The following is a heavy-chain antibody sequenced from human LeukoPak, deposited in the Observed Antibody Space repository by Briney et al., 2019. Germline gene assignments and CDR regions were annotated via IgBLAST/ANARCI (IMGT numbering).Heavy chain of an antibody. D-gene: IGHD4-4*01. V-gene: IGHV3-30-3*01. CDR3: AKDPSPLHRQTDAAFDI. CDR1: GFTFSSYA. J-gene: IGHJ3*02. Sequence: GGSLRLSCAASGFTFSSYAMHWVRQAPGKGLEWVAVISYDGSNKYYADSVKGRFTISRDNSKNTLYLQMNSLRAEDTAVYYCAKDPSPLHRQTDAAFDIWGQGTMVTASS. CDR2: ISYDGSNK.